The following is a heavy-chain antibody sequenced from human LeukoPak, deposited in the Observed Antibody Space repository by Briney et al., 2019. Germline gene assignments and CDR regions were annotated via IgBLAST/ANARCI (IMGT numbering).Heavy chain of an antibody. CDR3: ARAPHFFDSSGSRYYFDY. V-gene: IGHV4-4*02. CDR1: GDPMNNEW. D-gene: IGHD3-22*01. J-gene: IGHJ4*02. Sequence: SETLSLTCVVFGDPMNNEWWSWVRQPPGKGLEWIGEIFHSGSTNYNPSLMSRVTISVDTSKNQFSLNLSSVTAADTAMYYCARAPHFFDSSGSRYYFDYWGQGALVTVSS. CDR2: IFHSGST.